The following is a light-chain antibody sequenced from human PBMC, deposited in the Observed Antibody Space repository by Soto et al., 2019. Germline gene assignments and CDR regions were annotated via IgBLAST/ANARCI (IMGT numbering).Light chain of an antibody. V-gene: IGKV3-20*01. CDR2: GAS. J-gene: IGKJ1*01. CDR1: QSVSSTY. CDR3: QQYGGSART. Sequence: EIVLTQSPGTLSLSPGERATLSCRASQSVSSTYLAWYQQKPGQAPRLLIYGASSRATGIPDRFSGSASGTDFTLTISRLEPEDFAVYYCQQYGGSARTFGQGTKMEIK.